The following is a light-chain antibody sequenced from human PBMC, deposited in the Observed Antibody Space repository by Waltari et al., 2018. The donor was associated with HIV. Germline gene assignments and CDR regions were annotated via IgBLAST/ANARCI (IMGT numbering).Light chain of an antibody. CDR3: AAWDDSLSGVV. CDR1: SSNIGSNY. J-gene: IGLJ2*01. V-gene: IGLV1-47*01. Sequence: QSVLTQPPSASGTPGQRVTISCSGSSSNIGSNYVYWYQQLPGTAPKLLIYRNNQRPSWVPVRFSGSKSGTSASLAISGLRSEDEADYYCAAWDDSLSGVVFGGGTKLTVL. CDR2: RNN.